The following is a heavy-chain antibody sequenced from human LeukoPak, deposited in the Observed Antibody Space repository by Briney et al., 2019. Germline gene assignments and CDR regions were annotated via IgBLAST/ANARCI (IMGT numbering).Heavy chain of an antibody. V-gene: IGHV3-23*01. Sequence: GGSLRLSCAASGFTFSSYGMSWVRQAPGKGLEWVSAISGSGGSTYYADSVKGRFTISRDNAKNALYLQMNSLRAEDTAVYYCARDSIAATIDYWGQGTLVTVSS. D-gene: IGHD5-12*01. CDR2: ISGSGGST. J-gene: IGHJ4*02. CDR3: ARDSIAATIDY. CDR1: GFTFSSYG.